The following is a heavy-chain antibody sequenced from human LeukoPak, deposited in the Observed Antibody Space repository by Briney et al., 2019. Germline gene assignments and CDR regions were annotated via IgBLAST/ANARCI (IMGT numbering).Heavy chain of an antibody. V-gene: IGHV6-1*01. CDR3: TRGWNSFEY. D-gene: IGHD1-1*01. CDR1: GDSVSSNRAA. Sequence: SQTLSLTCAISGDSVSSNRAAWNWLRQSPSRGLEWVGRTYYRSKWYNDYALSVRGRITINPDTSKNQFSLPLNSMTPEDTAVYYCTRGWNSFEYWGQGTLVTVSS. CDR2: TYYRSKWYN. J-gene: IGHJ4*02.